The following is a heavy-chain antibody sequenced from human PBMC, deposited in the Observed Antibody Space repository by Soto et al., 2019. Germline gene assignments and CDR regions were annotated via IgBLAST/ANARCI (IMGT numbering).Heavy chain of an antibody. J-gene: IGHJ3*02. V-gene: IGHV4-39*07. CDR1: GGSISSSSYY. D-gene: IGHD4-17*01. Sequence: PSETLSLTCTVSGGSISSSSYYWGWIRQPPGKGLEWIGSIYYSGSTYYNPSLKSRVTISVDTSKNQFSLKLSSVTAADTAVYYCARGGDYGDYGGAFDIWGQGTMVTVSS. CDR2: IYYSGST. CDR3: ARGGDYGDYGGAFDI.